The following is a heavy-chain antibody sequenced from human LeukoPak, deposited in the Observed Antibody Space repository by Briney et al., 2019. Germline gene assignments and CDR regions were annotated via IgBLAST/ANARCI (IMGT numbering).Heavy chain of an antibody. CDR1: GYTFTNYG. D-gene: IGHD2-15*01. CDR2: ISAYNGNT. V-gene: IGHV1-18*01. Sequence: ASVKVSCKASGYTFTNYGISWVRQAPGQGLEWMGWISAYNGNTNYAQKFQGRVTMTTDTSTSTAYMELSRLRSDDTAVYYCARGGKYGCSGGSCYSDYWGQGTLVTVSA. J-gene: IGHJ4*02. CDR3: ARGGKYGCSGGSCYSDY.